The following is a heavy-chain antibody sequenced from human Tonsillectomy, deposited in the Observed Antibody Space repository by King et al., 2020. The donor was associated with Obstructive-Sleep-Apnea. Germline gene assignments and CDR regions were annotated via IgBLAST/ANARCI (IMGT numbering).Heavy chain of an antibody. D-gene: IGHD3-9*01. CDR1: GGSISLYY. CDR2: IDYPGSA. Sequence: QMQLQESGPGLVKPSETLSLTCTVSGGSISLYYWSWIRQPPGKRLEWIGYIDYPGSANYNPSLQSRVTISVDTSKNQFSLELTSVTAADTAVYYCARVGVDYDILTGHNRHRDWFDPWGQGTLVTVSS. V-gene: IGHV4-59*01. J-gene: IGHJ5*02. CDR3: ARVGVDYDILTGHNRHRDWFDP.